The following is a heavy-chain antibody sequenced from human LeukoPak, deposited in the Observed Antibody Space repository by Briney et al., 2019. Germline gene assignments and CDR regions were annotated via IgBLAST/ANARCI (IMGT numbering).Heavy chain of an antibody. CDR2: ISSSSSYT. CDR1: GFTFSDYY. D-gene: IGHD3-22*01. Sequence: GGSLRLSCAASGFTFSDYYMSWIRQAPGKGLEWVSYISSSSSYTNYADSVKGRFTISRDNAKNSLYLQMNSLRAEDTAVYYCAKDQVWIVVGSFDYWGQGTLVTVSS. J-gene: IGHJ4*02. V-gene: IGHV3-11*05. CDR3: AKDQVWIVVGSFDY.